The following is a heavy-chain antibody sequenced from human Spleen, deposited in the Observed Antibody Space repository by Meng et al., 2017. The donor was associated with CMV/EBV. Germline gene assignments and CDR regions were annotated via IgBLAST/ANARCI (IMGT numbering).Heavy chain of an antibody. CDR3: AKEGSFDSFDP. J-gene: IGHJ5*02. CDR1: GFPFINYD. Sequence: GESLKISCAASGFPFINYDMSWVRQAPGKGLEWVSAISGSDSSGSDTKTYYADSVKGRFTISRDNSKNTLYLQMNSLRAEDTAVYYCAKEGSFDSFDPWGQGTLVTVSS. D-gene: IGHD3-3*01. V-gene: IGHV3-23*01. CDR2: ISGSDSSGSDTKT.